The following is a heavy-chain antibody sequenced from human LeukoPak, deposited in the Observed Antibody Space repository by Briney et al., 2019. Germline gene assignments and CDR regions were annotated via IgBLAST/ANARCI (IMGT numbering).Heavy chain of an antibody. V-gene: IGHV3-21*01. J-gene: IGHJ6*03. CDR2: ITASSTAI. D-gene: IGHD3-3*01. CDR3: ARGPYYDFWSGYPNPYYYYYYMDV. CDR1: GFTFNTYT. Sequence: PGGSLRLSCAASGFTFNTYTMNWVRQAPGKGLEWVSSITASSTAIYSADSVKGRFTISRDNAKNSLYLQMNSLRAEDTAVYYCARGPYYDFWSGYPNPYYYYYYMDVWGKGTTVTVSS.